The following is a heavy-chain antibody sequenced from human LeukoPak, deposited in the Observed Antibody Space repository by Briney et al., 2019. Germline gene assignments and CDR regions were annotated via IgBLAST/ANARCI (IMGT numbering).Heavy chain of an antibody. Sequence: PGGSLRLSCAASGFSFNTYSMNWVRQAPGKELEWVSSFLTGGGTYYADSVKGRFTISRDNSKNTLYLQMNSLRAEDTAVYYCVRESEYYFDHSASFDYWGQGTLVTVSS. CDR1: GFSFNTYS. CDR3: VRESEYYFDHSASFDY. CDR2: FLTGGGT. J-gene: IGHJ4*02. D-gene: IGHD3-22*01. V-gene: IGHV3-66*02.